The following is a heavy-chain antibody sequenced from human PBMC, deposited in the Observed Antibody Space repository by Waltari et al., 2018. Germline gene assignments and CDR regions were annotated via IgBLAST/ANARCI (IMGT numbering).Heavy chain of an antibody. CDR2: IRRKAYGGTT. V-gene: IGHV3-49*04. CDR1: GFTFGDYA. CDR3: TREGTGLNRGGMDV. Sequence: EVQLVESGGGLVQPGRSLRLSCTASGFTFGDYAMSWVRQAPGKGLGWVGFIRRKAYGGTTEYAASVKGRFTISRDDSKSIAYLQMNSLKTEDTAVYYCTREGTGLNRGGMDVWGQGTTVTVS. D-gene: IGHD3-16*01. J-gene: IGHJ6*02.